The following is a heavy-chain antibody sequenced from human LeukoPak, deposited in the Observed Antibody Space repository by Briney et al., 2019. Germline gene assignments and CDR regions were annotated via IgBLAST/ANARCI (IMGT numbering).Heavy chain of an antibody. D-gene: IGHD3-10*01. CDR3: GRGSVGFGELNY. Sequence: GGSLRLSCAASGFTFSSYAMHWVRQAPGKGLEGVAVISYDGSNKFYADSVKGRFTLSRDNSKNTLYLQMNSLRIEDTAVYYCGRGSVGFGELNYWGQGTLVTVSS. J-gene: IGHJ4*02. V-gene: IGHV3-30-3*01. CDR2: ISYDGSNK. CDR1: GFTFSSYA.